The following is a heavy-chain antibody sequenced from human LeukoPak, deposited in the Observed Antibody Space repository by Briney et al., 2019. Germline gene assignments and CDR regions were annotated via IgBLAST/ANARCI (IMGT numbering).Heavy chain of an antibody. CDR2: INHSGSA. Sequence: SETLSLTCAVYGGSFSGYYWSWIRQPPGKGLEWIGEINHSGSANYNPSLKSRVTISVDTSKYQYSLKLSSVTAADTAVYYCATGPPPARPLDYWGQGTLVTVSS. D-gene: IGHD6-6*01. CDR1: GGSFSGYY. CDR3: ATGPPPARPLDY. V-gene: IGHV4-34*01. J-gene: IGHJ4*02.